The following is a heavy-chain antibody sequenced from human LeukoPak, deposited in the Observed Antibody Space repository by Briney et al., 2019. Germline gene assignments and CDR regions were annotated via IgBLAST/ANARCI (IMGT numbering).Heavy chain of an antibody. CDR1: GFIFSSYW. V-gene: IGHV3-7*01. CDR2: IKPDGTEK. D-gene: IGHD2-15*01. J-gene: IGHJ6*03. Sequence: GSLRLSCAASGFIFSSYWMSWVRQTPEKGLEWVANIKPDGTEKYYVESVKGRFTISRDNAKNSLYLQMNSLRAEDTAVYYCAKDGADLVVVAATALGHSYYYYYYMDVWGKGTTVTISS. CDR3: AKDGADLVVVAATALGHSYYYYYYMDV.